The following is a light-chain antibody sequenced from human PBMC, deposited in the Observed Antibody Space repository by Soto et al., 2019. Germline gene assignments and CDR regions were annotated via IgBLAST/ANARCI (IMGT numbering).Light chain of an antibody. CDR1: QSLSRN. J-gene: IGKJ3*01. V-gene: IGKV3-15*01. Sequence: EILMTQSPATLSVSPGERATLSCRASQSLSRNLAWYQQKPGQAPRLLIYGASTRASGVPARFSGSGSGTEFTLTISSLQSEDFALYECQHYNDWPPAFTFGPGTKVDL. CDR2: GAS. CDR3: QHYNDWPPAFT.